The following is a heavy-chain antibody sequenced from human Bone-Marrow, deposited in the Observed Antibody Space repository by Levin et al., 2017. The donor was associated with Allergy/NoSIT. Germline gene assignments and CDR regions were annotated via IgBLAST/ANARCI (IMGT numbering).Heavy chain of an antibody. D-gene: IGHD3-16*02. J-gene: IGHJ4*02. Sequence: SLKISCAASGFAFDDFAMHWVRQAPGKGLEWVSGVSWSSGSIGYADSVKGRFTVSRDNAKKSLYLEMNSLRAEDTAFYYCTKGYIRRLGELSDGFDQWGQGTLVTVSP. V-gene: IGHV3-9*01. CDR3: TKGYIRRLGELSDGFDQ. CDR2: VSWSSGSI. CDR1: GFAFDDFA.